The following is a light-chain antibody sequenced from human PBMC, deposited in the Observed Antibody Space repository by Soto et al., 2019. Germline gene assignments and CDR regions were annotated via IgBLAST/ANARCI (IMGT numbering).Light chain of an antibody. J-gene: IGLJ1*01. Sequence: QSALTQPPSASGSPGQSVTISCTGTSSDVGGYNYVSWYQQHPGKAPKLMIYEVSKRPSGVPDRFSGSKSGDTASLTVSGLQAEDEADYCCCSYAGTLDVFGTGTKLTVL. V-gene: IGLV2-8*01. CDR3: CSYAGTLDV. CDR1: SSDVGGYNY. CDR2: EVS.